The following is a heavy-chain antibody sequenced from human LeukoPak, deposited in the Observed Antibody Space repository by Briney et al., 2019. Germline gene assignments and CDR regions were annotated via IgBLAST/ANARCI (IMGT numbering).Heavy chain of an antibody. Sequence: RRSLRLSCAASGFTFSSYGMDWVSQAPGKGLEWVAVISYDGSNKYYADSVKGRFTISRDDSKNTLYLQMNSLRAEDTAVYYCAKDLGRYRNNYFDYWGQGTLVTVSS. J-gene: IGHJ4*02. CDR2: ISYDGSNK. D-gene: IGHD1-26*01. CDR3: AKDLGRYRNNYFDY. V-gene: IGHV3-30*18. CDR1: GFTFSSYG.